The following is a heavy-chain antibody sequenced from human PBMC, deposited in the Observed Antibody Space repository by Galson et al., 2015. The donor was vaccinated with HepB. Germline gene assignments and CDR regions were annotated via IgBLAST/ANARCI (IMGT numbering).Heavy chain of an antibody. Sequence: SLRLSCAASGSTFSSYAMTWVRKAPGRGLEWVSTISGSGGSTYYADSVKGRFTISRNNSKNTLYLQMNSLRAEDTAVYYCEKVSGAVAAYEYFQDWGQGTLVTVSS. CDR1: GSTFSSYA. CDR3: EKVSGAVAAYEYFQD. V-gene: IGHV3-23*01. D-gene: IGHD6-19*01. CDR2: ISGSGGST. J-gene: IGHJ1*01.